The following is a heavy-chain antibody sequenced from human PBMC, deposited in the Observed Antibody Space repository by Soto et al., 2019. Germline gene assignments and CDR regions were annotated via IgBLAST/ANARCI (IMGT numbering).Heavy chain of an antibody. D-gene: IGHD3-22*01. CDR1: GSSISSGGSS. V-gene: IGHV4-30-2*01. CDR3: ARGAVVNFDS. Sequence: QLQLQESGSGLVKPSQTLSLTCAVSGSSISSGGSSWTRIRQPPGKGLEWIGYIYHSGSTYYNPSLKSRVTISLDRSKNQFSLRLNSVTAADTAVYYCARGAVVNFDSWGQGTLVTVSS. J-gene: IGHJ4*02. CDR2: IYHSGST.